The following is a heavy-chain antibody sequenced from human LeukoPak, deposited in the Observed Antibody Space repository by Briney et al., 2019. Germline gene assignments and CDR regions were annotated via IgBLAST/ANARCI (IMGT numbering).Heavy chain of an antibody. V-gene: IGHV4-34*01. Sequence: SETLSLTCAVYGGSFSGYYWSWIRQPPGKGLEWIGEINHSGSTNYNPSLKSRVTISVDTSKNQFSPKLSSVTAADTAVYYCARNYYYYYGMDVWGQGTTVTVSS. CDR2: INHSGST. J-gene: IGHJ6*02. CDR1: GGSFSGYY. CDR3: ARNYYYYYGMDV.